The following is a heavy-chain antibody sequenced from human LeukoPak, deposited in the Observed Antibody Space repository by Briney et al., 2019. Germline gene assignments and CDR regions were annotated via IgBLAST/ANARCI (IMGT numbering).Heavy chain of an antibody. CDR2: GRAKAYGATK. V-gene: IGHV3-49*04. J-gene: IGHJ4*02. D-gene: IGHD2-15*01. CDR1: GFTFGDFA. Sequence: PGGSLRLSCSASGFTFGDFAMTWVRQAPGKGLEWVGIGRAKAYGATKEYAASVKGRFTISRDDSKSVAYLQMDNLKTEDTGIYYCTRGSGRFEYWGQGTRVTVPS. CDR3: TRGSGRFEY.